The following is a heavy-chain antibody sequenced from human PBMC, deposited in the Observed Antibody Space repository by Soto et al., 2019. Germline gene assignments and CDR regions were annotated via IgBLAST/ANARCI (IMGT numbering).Heavy chain of an antibody. D-gene: IGHD3-3*01. J-gene: IGHJ3*02. CDR2: IYYSGST. CDR3: ARDFWSGYFAFDI. Sequence: TLSLTCTVSGGSISSGGYYWSWIRQHPGKGLEWIGYIYYSGSTYYNPSLKSRVTISVDTSKNQFSLKLSSVTAADTAVYYCARDFWSGYFAFDIWGQGTMVTVSS. V-gene: IGHV4-31*03. CDR1: GGSISSGGYY.